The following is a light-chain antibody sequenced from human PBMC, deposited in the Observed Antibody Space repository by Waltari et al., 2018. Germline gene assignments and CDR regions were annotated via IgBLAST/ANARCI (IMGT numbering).Light chain of an antibody. CDR1: QVISSY. Sequence: DIQLTQSPSFLSSSVEDKVTITCRPSQVISSYLAWYQQKPGKTPRLLIYGASTLQSGVPSRFSGSGSGTEFTLTVSSLQPEDFATYYCQQLHSYPLSFGGGTKVEIK. J-gene: IGKJ4*01. V-gene: IGKV1-9*01. CDR2: GAS. CDR3: QQLHSYPLS.